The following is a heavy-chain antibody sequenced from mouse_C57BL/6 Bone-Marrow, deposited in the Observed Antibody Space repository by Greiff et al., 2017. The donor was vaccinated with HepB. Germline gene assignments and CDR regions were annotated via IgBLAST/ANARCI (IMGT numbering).Heavy chain of an antibody. V-gene: IGHV1-64*01. CDR3: AGGTFFDY. CDR2: IYPRSGNT. Sequence: VQLQQPGAELVKPGASVKLSCKASGYTFTSYWMHWVKQRPGQGLEWIGEIYPRSGNTYYNEKFKGKATLTADKSSSTAYMELRSLTSEDSAVYFCAGGTFFDYWGQGTTLTVSS. J-gene: IGHJ2*01. D-gene: IGHD4-1*01. CDR1: GYTFTSYW.